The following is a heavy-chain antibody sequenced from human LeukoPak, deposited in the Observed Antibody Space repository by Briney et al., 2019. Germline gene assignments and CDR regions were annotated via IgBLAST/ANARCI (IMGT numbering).Heavy chain of an antibody. D-gene: IGHD2-15*01. CDR3: ARDHCSRGSCLGGH. V-gene: IGHV1-69*04. CDR1: GDTFITYT. CDR2: VIPSLDVS. J-gene: IGHJ4*02. Sequence: SVKVSCKASGDTFITYTFSWVRQAPGQGLEWMGRVIPSLDVSNYAEKFQGRVTINADKSSSTTYMELASLRSEDTAMYYCARDHCSRGSCLGGHWGQGTLVTVSS.